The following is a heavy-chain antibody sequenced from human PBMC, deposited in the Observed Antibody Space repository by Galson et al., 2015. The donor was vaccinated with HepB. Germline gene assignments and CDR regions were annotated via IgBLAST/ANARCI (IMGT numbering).Heavy chain of an antibody. CDR3: ARVPYCSSSSCSSAMYYFDY. Sequence: SLRLSCAASGFTFSSYWMSWVRQAPGKGLEWVANIKQDGSDKYYVDSVKGRFTIPRDNAKKSLYLQMNSLRAEDTAVYYCARVPYCSSSSCSSAMYYFDYWGQGTLVTVSS. D-gene: IGHD2-2*01. CDR1: GFTFSSYW. J-gene: IGHJ4*02. V-gene: IGHV3-7*01. CDR2: IKQDGSDK.